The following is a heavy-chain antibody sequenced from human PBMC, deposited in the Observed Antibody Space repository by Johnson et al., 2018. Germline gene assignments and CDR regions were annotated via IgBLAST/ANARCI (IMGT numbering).Heavy chain of an antibody. D-gene: IGHD2-2*01. CDR3: ARSVLPYAHDAFDI. V-gene: IGHV5-51*01. CDR2: IYPGDSDT. J-gene: IGHJ3*02. Sequence: VQLVQSGAEVKKPGESLKISCKGSGYSFTSYWIGWVRQMPGKGLEWMGIIYPGDSDTRYSPSFQGQVTISVHTSISTAYLQWSTLKASDTAMYYCARSVLPYAHDAFDIWGQGTMVTVSS. CDR1: GYSFTSYW.